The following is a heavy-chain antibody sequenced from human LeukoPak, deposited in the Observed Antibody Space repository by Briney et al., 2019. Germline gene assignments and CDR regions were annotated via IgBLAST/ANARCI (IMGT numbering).Heavy chain of an antibody. V-gene: IGHV3-53*01. CDR1: GFTVSSNY. J-gene: IGHJ3*02. CDR3: ARTFYDSSGSIARDAFDI. D-gene: IGHD3-22*01. Sequence: GGSLRLSCAASGFTVSSNYMSWVRQAPGKGLEWVSVIYSGGSKYYADSVKGRFTISRDNSKNTLYLQMNSLRAEDTAVYYCARTFYDSSGSIARDAFDIWGQGTMVTVSS. CDR2: IYSGGSK.